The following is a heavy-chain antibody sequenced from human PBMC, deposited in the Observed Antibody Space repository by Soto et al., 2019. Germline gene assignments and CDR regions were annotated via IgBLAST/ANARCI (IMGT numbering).Heavy chain of an antibody. D-gene: IGHD6-13*01. V-gene: IGHV3-33*01. Sequence: QVQLVESGGGVVQPVRSLRLSCAASGFNFNNYGMYWVRQAPGKGLEWVAVIWNDGNGYYYANSVKGRFTISRDNSKNTLFLQMSSLRAEDTAVYYCARRQISPPTRGAASARGGMDVWGQGTTVTVSS. CDR3: ARRQISPPTRGAASARGGMDV. J-gene: IGHJ6*02. CDR2: IWNDGNGY. CDR1: GFNFNNYG.